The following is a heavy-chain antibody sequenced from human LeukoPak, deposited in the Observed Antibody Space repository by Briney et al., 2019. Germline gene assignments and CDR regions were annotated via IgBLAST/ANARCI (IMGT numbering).Heavy chain of an antibody. V-gene: IGHV4-38-2*02. D-gene: IGHD5-12*01. J-gene: IGHJ4*02. Sequence: KASETLSLTCTVSGYPISSGYYWGWLRPPPGKGLEGIGRIYHSGSTYYNPSLKSRVTISVDKSKNQVSLKLKNVSAADTAVYYCARVVDILATMNYWGQGTLVTVSS. CDR3: ARVVDILATMNY. CDR1: GYPISSGYY. CDR2: IYHSGST.